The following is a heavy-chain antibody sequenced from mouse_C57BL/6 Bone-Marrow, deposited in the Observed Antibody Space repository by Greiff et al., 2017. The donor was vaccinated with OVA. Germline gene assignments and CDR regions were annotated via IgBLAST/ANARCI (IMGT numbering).Heavy chain of an antibody. Sequence: EVQLQQSGPVLVKPGASVKMSCKASGYTFTDYYMNWVKQSHGKSLEWIGVINPYNGGTSYNQKFKGKATLTVDKSSSTAYMEFNSLTSEDSAVYYCARSPIYYDYVLFDYWGQGTTLTVSS. J-gene: IGHJ2*01. CDR2: INPYNGGT. CDR3: ARSPIYYDYVLFDY. CDR1: GYTFTDYY. D-gene: IGHD2-4*01. V-gene: IGHV1-19*01.